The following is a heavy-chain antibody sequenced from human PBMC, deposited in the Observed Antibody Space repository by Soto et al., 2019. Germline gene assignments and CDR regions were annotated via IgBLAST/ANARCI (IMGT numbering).Heavy chain of an antibody. CDR2: INAGNGNT. Sequence: ASVKVSCKASGYTFTSYAMHWVRQAPGQRLEWMGWINAGNGNTKYSQKFQGRVTITRDTSASTAYMELSSLRSEDTAVYYCARDFCSGGSCPLYYGRDVWGQGTRVTVPS. CDR3: ARDFCSGGSCPLYYGRDV. D-gene: IGHD2-15*01. CDR1: GYTFTSYA. V-gene: IGHV1-3*01. J-gene: IGHJ6*02.